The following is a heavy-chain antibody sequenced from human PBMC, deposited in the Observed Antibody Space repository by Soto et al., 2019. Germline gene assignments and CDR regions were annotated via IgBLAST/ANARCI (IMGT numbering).Heavy chain of an antibody. J-gene: IGHJ6*02. V-gene: IGHV1-69*13. CDR2: IIPIFGTA. CDR1: VGTFSSYA. Sequence: SVKVSCKASVGTFSSYAISWVRQAPGQGLEWMGGIIPIFGTANYAQKFQGRVTITADESTSTAYTELSSLRSEDTAVYYCARASSPHYYYYGMDVWGQGTTVTVSS. CDR3: ARASSPHYYYYGMDV. D-gene: IGHD6-6*01.